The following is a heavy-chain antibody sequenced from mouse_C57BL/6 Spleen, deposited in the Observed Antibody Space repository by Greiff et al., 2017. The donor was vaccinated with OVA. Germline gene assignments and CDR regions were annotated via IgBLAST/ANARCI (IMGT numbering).Heavy chain of an antibody. CDR3: TRAEDYYGSSYEYFDV. CDR2: LDPDTGGT. D-gene: IGHD1-1*01. J-gene: IGHJ1*03. Sequence: QVQLQQSGAELVRPGASVTLSCKASGYTFTDYEMHWVTQTPVHGLEWIGALDPDTGGTAYNQKFKGKAILTADKSSSTAYMELRSLTSEDSAVYYCTRAEDYYGSSYEYFDVWGTGTTVTVSS. CDR1: GYTFTDYE. V-gene: IGHV1-15*01.